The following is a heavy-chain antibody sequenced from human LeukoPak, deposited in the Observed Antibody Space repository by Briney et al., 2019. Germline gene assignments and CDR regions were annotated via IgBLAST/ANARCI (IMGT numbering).Heavy chain of an antibody. J-gene: IGHJ4*02. CDR3: ANDNLL. Sequence: GGSLRLSCAASGFTFSAYALGWGRQAPGKGLEWGSFISVSGDLTYYADSVRGRFTISRDNYRNTLFLQMDSLRAEDTAVYYCANDNLLWGRGTLVTVPS. V-gene: IGHV3-23*01. CDR2: ISVSGDLT. CDR1: GFTFSAYA.